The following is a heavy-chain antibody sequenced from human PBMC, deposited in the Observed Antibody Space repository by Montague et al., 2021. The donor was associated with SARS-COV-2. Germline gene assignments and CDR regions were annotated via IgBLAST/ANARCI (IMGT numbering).Heavy chain of an antibody. CDR3: ARAKQWLVSRSFDY. V-gene: IGHV4-4*07. CDR2: FYPSGST. D-gene: IGHD6-19*01. CDR1: GGSMNLYY. Sequence: SETLSLTCNVSGGSMNLYYWTWVRQPAGKGLEWIGRFYPSGSTNFNPYLQSRVSMSVDMSKNQFSLILTSVTAADTAVYYCARAKQWLVSRSFDYWGQGTLVTVSS. J-gene: IGHJ4*02.